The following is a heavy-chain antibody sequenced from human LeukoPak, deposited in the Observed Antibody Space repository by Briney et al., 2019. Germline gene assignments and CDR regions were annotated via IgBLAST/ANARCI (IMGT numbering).Heavy chain of an antibody. D-gene: IGHD4-11*01. J-gene: IGHJ4*02. CDR3: ARALTVNLDY. CDR1: GFTFSSYA. CDR2: ISYDGSNK. V-gene: IGHV3-30-3*01. Sequence: GGSLRLSCAASGFTFSSYATHWVRQAPGKGLEWVAVISYDGSNKYYADSVKGRFTISRDNSKNTLYLQMNSLRAEDTAVYYYARALTVNLDYWGQGTLVTVSS.